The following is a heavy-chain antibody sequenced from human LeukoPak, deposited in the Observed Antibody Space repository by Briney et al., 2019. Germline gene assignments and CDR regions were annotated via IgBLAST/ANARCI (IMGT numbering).Heavy chain of an antibody. CDR2: IKQDGSEK. Sequence: GGSLRLSCAASGFTFSSYWMSWVRQAPGKGLEWVANIKQDGSEKYYVDSVKGRFTISRDNAKNSLYLQMNSLRAEDTAVHYCARVIAWIQLRYYYYYMDVWGKGTTVTVSS. J-gene: IGHJ6*03. D-gene: IGHD5-18*01. V-gene: IGHV3-7*01. CDR1: GFTFSSYW. CDR3: ARVIAWIQLRYYYYYMDV.